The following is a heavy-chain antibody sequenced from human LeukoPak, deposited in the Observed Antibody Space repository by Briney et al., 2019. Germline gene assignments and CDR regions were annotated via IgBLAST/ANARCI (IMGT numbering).Heavy chain of an antibody. CDR1: GGSISSSSHS. Sequence: SETLSLTCTVSGGSISSSSHSWGWIRQPPGKGLEWTGRIYYTGRTYYNPSLKSRVTISVDTSKNQFSLKLSSVTAADTAVYYCAQSLGSSNWIGNWFDPWGQGTLVTVSS. J-gene: IGHJ5*02. CDR3: AQSLGSSNWIGNWFDP. CDR2: IYYTGRT. D-gene: IGHD6-13*01. V-gene: IGHV4-39*01.